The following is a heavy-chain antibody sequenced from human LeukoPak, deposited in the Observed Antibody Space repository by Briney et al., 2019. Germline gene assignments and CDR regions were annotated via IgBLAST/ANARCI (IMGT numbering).Heavy chain of an antibody. CDR1: GGSISSGDYY. CDR2: IYYSGST. Sequence: SETLSLTCTVSGGSISSGDYYWSWIRQPPGKGLEWIGYIYYSGSTYYNPSLKSRVTISADTSKNQFSLKLSSVTAADTAVYYCARVSRFNWNSLDYWGQGTLVTVSS. CDR3: ARVSRFNWNSLDY. J-gene: IGHJ4*02. D-gene: IGHD1-7*01. V-gene: IGHV4-30-4*01.